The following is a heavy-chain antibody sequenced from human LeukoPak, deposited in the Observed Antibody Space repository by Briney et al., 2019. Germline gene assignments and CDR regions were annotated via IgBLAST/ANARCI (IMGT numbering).Heavy chain of an antibody. V-gene: IGHV4-59*08. CDR2: IYYTGTT. CDR1: GGSISSYY. D-gene: IGHD5-18*01. J-gene: IGHJ5*02. CDR3: ARQSRSYGSYHWFDA. Sequence: SETLSLTCTVSGGSISSYYWSWIRQPPGKGLEWIGYIYYTGTTKYNPSLKSRLTISLDTSKNQFSLKLTSVTAADTAVYYCARQSRSYGSYHWFDAWGQGTLVAVSS.